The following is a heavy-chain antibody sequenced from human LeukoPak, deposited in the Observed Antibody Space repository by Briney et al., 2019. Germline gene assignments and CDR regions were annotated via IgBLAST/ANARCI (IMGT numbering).Heavy chain of an antibody. J-gene: IGHJ4*02. Sequence: GGSQRLSCAASGFTFSSYAMSWVRQAPGKGLEWVSAISGSGGSTYYADSVKGRFTISRDNSKNTLYLQMNSLRAEDTAVYYCAKLVDGYNSENYWGQGTLVTVSS. CDR1: GFTFSSYA. D-gene: IGHD5-24*01. V-gene: IGHV3-23*01. CDR2: ISGSGGST. CDR3: AKLVDGYNSENY.